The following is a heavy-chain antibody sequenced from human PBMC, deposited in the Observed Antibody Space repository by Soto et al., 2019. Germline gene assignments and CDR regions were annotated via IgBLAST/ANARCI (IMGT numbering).Heavy chain of an antibody. CDR1: GFSLSTTGVA. D-gene: IGHD6-6*01. J-gene: IGHJ5*02. CDR2: IYWDDDK. Sequence: QITLKESGPTLVKPTETLTLTCTFSGFSLSTTGVAVGWIRQPPGKALEWLALIYWDDDKRYSPSLKTRLTITKDTSKNQVVLTMTNMDPVDTATYYCAFFPRALSSSWSNYSDPWGQGTLVTVSS. V-gene: IGHV2-5*02. CDR3: AFFPRALSSSWSNYSDP.